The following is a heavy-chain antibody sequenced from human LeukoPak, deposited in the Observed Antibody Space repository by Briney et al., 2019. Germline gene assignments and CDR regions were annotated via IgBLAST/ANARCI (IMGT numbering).Heavy chain of an antibody. J-gene: IGHJ4*02. D-gene: IGHD6-13*01. CDR3: ARDLGWYSSSWYKDY. CDR1: GFTFSSYA. V-gene: IGHV3-21*01. CDR2: IYAGSNT. Sequence: PGGSLRLSCAASGFTFSSYAMSWVRQAPGKGLEWVSSIYAGSNTYYADSVKGRFTISRDNARNSLYLQMNSLRAEDTAVYYCARDLGWYSSSWYKDYWGQGTLVTVSS.